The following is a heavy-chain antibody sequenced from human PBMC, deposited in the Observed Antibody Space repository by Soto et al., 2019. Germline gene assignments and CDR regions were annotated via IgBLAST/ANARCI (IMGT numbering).Heavy chain of an antibody. CDR1: GFTFSSYA. Sequence: QVQLVESGGGVVQPGRSLRLSCAASGFTFSSYAMHWVRQAPGKGLEWVAVISYDGSHKYYADSVKVRFTISRDNSKNTLYLQMNSLRAEDTAVYYCARDSFMGSPGGWFDPWGQGTLVTVSS. CDR2: ISYDGSHK. CDR3: ARDSFMGSPGGWFDP. D-gene: IGHD3-10*01. V-gene: IGHV3-30-3*01. J-gene: IGHJ5*02.